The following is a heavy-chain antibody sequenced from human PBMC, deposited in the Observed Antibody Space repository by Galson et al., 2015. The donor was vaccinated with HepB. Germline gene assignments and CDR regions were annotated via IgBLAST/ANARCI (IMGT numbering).Heavy chain of an antibody. D-gene: IGHD2-2*01. J-gene: IGHJ5*02. CDR1: GFSFSSYA. V-gene: IGHV3-23*01. CDR3: AKDVDHSGPYSSSWLRSLDS. CDR2: ISGRGGVA. Sequence: SLRLSCAASGFSFSSYAMSWVRQAPGKGLEWVSGISGRGGVAYYADSVKGRFTISRDNSKNTLYLQMNSLRAEDTAIYYCAKDVDHSGPYSSSWLRSLDSWGQGTLVTASS.